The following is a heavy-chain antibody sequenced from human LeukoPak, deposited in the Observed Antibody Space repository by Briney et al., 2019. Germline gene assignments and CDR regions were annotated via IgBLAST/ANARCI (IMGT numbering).Heavy chain of an antibody. Sequence: SETLSLTCTVSGVSISSYYWSWIRQPPGKGLEWIGYIYYSGSTNYNPSLKSRVTISVDTSKNQFSLKLSSVTAADTAVYYCARDRYDSYPMDVWGQGTTVTVSS. D-gene: IGHD3-3*01. CDR1: GVSISSYY. V-gene: IGHV4-59*01. CDR2: IYYSGST. CDR3: ARDRYDSYPMDV. J-gene: IGHJ6*02.